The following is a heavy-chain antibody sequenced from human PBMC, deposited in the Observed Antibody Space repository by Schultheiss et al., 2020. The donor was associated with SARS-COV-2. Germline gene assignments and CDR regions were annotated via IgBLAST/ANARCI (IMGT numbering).Heavy chain of an antibody. CDR2: ISGSGGST. CDR1: GFTFSSYA. CDR3: AKSSSSWYFSWFDP. Sequence: GGSLRLSCAASGFTFSSYAMSWVRQAPGKGLEWVSAISGSGGSTYYADSVKGRFTISRDNSKNTLYLQMNSLRAEDTALYYCAKSSSSWYFSWFDPWGQGTLVTVSS. V-gene: IGHV3-23*01. J-gene: IGHJ5*02. D-gene: IGHD6-13*01.